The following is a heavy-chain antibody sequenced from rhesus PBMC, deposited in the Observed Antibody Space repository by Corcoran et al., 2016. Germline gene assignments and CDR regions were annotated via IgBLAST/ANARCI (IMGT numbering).Heavy chain of an antibody. CDR1: GSTFSSYW. Sequence: EVQLVESGGGLAKPGGSLRLSCAASGSTFSSYWMNWVRQAPGKGLEWVSAINSGGGSTYYADSVKGRFTISRDDSKSIAYLQMTSLKTEDTAVYYCTREYYYSGSYYGLDSWGQGVVVTVSS. CDR3: TREYYYSGSYYGLDS. CDR2: INSGGGST. D-gene: IGHD3-16*01. J-gene: IGHJ6*01. V-gene: IGHV3S42*01.